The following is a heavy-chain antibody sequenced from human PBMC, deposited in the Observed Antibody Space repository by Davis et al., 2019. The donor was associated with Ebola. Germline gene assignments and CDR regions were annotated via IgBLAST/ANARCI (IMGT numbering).Heavy chain of an antibody. Sequence: PGGSLRLSCAASGFTFSDYYMSWIRQAPGKGLEWVSYISSSSSYTNYADSVKGRFTISRDNAKNSLYLQMNSLRAEDTAVYYCARFGYCSGGSCFYYYYGMDVWGQGTTVTVSS. CDR1: GFTFSDYY. CDR3: ARFGYCSGGSCFYYYYGMDV. V-gene: IGHV3-11*06. D-gene: IGHD2-15*01. J-gene: IGHJ6*02. CDR2: ISSSSSYT.